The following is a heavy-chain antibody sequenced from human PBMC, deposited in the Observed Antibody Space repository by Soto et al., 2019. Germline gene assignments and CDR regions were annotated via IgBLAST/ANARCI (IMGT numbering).Heavy chain of an antibody. CDR3: ERNEGIKIFVVDIIHGNWFDP. Sequence: SETLSLTCTVSGGSISSYYWSWIRQPPGKGLEWIGYIYYSGSTNYNPSLKSRVTISVDTSKNQFSLKLSSVTAADTAVYYCERNEGIKIFVVDIIHGNWFDPWCQAILVTVS. D-gene: IGHD3-3*01. V-gene: IGHV4-59*08. J-gene: IGHJ5*02. CDR1: GGSISSYY. CDR2: IYYSGST.